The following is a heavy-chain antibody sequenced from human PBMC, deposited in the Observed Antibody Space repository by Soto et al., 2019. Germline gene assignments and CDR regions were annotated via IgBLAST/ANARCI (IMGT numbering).Heavy chain of an antibody. CDR1: GGYISSSSSY. Sequence: SETLSLTCTVSGGYISSSSSYWGWIRQPPGKGLEWVGSIYYLGNTYYNPSLRSRVTISVDTSKNQFSLKLSSVTAADTAVYYCARGPISIYFDYWGQGTLVTVSS. CDR3: ARGPISIYFDY. V-gene: IGHV4-39*07. CDR2: IYYLGNT. D-gene: IGHD3-10*01. J-gene: IGHJ4*02.